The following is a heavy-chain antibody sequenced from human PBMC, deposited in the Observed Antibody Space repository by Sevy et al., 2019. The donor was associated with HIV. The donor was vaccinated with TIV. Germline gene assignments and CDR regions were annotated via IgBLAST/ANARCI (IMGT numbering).Heavy chain of an antibody. V-gene: IGHV4-59*01. CDR1: GGSISDYY. J-gene: IGHJ5*02. Sequence: SETLSLTCSVSGGSISDYYWIWIRQPPGKGLEWIGFVFYTGSTNYNPSLESRVTMSVDMSKNQFSLKLSSVTAADTAVYFCARSGEELALNSFDPWGQGTLVTVSS. CDR3: ARSGEELALNSFDP. D-gene: IGHD1-26*01. CDR2: VFYTGST.